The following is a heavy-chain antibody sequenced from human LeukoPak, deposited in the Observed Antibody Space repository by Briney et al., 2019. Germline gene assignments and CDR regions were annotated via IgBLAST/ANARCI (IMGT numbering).Heavy chain of an antibody. CDR3: ASVRGYSYYFDY. CDR1: GGSISSYY. Sequence: SETLSLTCTVSGGSISSYYWSWLRQPPGKGLERIGYIYYSGSTNYNPSLKSRVTISVDTSKNQFSLKLSSVTAADTAVYYCASVRGYSYYFDYWGQGTLVTVSS. J-gene: IGHJ4*02. V-gene: IGHV4-59*01. CDR2: IYYSGST. D-gene: IGHD5-18*01.